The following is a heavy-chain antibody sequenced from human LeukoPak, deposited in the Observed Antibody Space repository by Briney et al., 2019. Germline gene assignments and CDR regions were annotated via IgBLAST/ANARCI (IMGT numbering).Heavy chain of an antibody. D-gene: IGHD3-9*01. Sequence: GGSLRLSCAASGFTFSSYWMHWVRQAPGKGLVWVSRINSDGSSTSYADSMKGRFTISRDNAKNTLYLQMNGLRAEDTAVYYCARETLLTGKDYWGQGTLVTVSS. CDR1: GFTFSSYW. J-gene: IGHJ4*02. V-gene: IGHV3-74*01. CDR3: ARETLLTGKDY. CDR2: INSDGSST.